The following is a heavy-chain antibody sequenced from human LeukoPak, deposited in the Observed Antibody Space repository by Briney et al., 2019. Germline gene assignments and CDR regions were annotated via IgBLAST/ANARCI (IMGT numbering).Heavy chain of an antibody. J-gene: IGHJ4*02. CDR1: GYTFTSYA. D-gene: IGHD3-10*01. V-gene: IGHV7-4-1*02. CDR3: ARDLTTMVRGVITLGY. Sequence: AASVKVSCKASGYTFTSYAMNWVRQAPGQGLEWMGWINTNTGNPTYAQGFTGRFVFSLDTSVSTAYLQISSLKAGDTAVYYCARDLTTMVRGVITLGYWGQGTLVTVSS. CDR2: INTNTGNP.